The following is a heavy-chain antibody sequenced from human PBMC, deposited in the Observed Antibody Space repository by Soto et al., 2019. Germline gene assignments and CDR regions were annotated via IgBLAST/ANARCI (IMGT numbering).Heavy chain of an antibody. CDR3: ARPYSSSGYYYYYMDV. V-gene: IGHV1-18*01. J-gene: IGHJ6*03. CDR2: ISAYNGNT. D-gene: IGHD6-6*01. Sequence: ASVKVSCKASGYTFTSYGISWVRQAPGQGLEWMGWISAYNGNTNYAQKLQGRVTMTTDTSTSTAYMELRSLRSDDTAVYYCARPYSSSGYYYYYMDVWGKGTTVTVSS. CDR1: GYTFTSYG.